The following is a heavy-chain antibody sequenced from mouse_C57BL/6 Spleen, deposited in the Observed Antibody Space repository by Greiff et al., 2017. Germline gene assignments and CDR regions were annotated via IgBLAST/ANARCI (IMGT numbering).Heavy chain of an antibody. V-gene: IGHV2-2*01. CDR3: AGKNYDYDAGDYYAMDY. Sequence: VKLMESGPGLVQPSQSLSITCTVSGFSLTSYGVHWVRQSPGKGLEWLGVIWGGGSTDYNAAFISRLSISKDNSKSQVFFKMNSLQADDTAIYYCAGKNYDYDAGDYYAMDYWGQGTSVTVSS. J-gene: IGHJ4*01. CDR2: IWGGGST. D-gene: IGHD2-4*01. CDR1: GFSLTSYG.